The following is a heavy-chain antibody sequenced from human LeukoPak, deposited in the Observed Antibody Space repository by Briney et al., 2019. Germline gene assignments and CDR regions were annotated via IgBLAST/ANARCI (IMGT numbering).Heavy chain of an antibody. J-gene: IGHJ5*02. CDR1: GFTFSSYW. V-gene: IGHV3-74*01. CDR2: VNVDGRDT. CDR3: ARALGGSWFDP. Sequence: PGGSLRLSCAASGFTFSSYWMHWVRQTPGKGLVWVSRVNVDGRDTTYADSVKGRFTISRDNAKNTLYLQMTSLRAEDTALYYCARALGGSWFDPWGQGTLVTVSS.